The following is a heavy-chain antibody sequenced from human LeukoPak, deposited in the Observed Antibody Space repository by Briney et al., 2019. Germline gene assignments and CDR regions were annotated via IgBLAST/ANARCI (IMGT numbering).Heavy chain of an antibody. CDR3: ARDHDFWSGYYTDWFDP. J-gene: IGHJ5*02. V-gene: IGHV1-18*01. CDR1: GYTFTGYG. Sequence: GASVKVSCKASGYTFTGYGISWVRQAPGQGLEWMGWISAYNGNTNYAQKLQGRVTMTTDTSTSTAYMELRSLRSDDTAVYYCARDHDFWSGYYTDWFDPWGQGTLVTVSS. CDR2: ISAYNGNT. D-gene: IGHD3-3*01.